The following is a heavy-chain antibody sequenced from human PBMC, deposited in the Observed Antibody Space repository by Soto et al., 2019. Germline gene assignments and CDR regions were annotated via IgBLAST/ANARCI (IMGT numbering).Heavy chain of an antibody. D-gene: IGHD3-10*01. Sequence: SETLARTRTVSGGSVSSGIYYWSWIRQPPGKGLEWIGYIYYSGSTNYNPSLKSRVTISVDTSKNQFSLKLSSVTAADTAVYYCARGTPGITMVRGVAGFDPWGQGTLVTVS. CDR3: ARGTPGITMVRGVAGFDP. CDR1: GGSVSSGIYY. CDR2: IYYSGST. J-gene: IGHJ5*02. V-gene: IGHV4-61*01.